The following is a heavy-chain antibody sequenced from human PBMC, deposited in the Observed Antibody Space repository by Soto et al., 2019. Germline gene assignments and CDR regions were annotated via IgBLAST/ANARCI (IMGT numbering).Heavy chain of an antibody. J-gene: IGHJ4*02. CDR3: ARRGSGSYYDY. CDR2: ISGSGGST. Sequence: GGSLRLACAASGFTFSSYAMRWVRQAPGKGLEWVSAISGSGGSTYYADSVKGRFTISRDNSKNTLYLQMNSLRAEDTAVYYCARRGSGSYYDYWGQGTLVTVSS. V-gene: IGHV3-23*01. D-gene: IGHD1-26*01. CDR1: GFTFSSYA.